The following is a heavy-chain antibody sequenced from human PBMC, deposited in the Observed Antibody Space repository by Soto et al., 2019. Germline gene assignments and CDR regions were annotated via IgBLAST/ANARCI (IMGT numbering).Heavy chain of an antibody. V-gene: IGHV4-31*01. CDR1: GGSITRGGYY. J-gene: IGHJ5*02. CDR3: ARDPAP. Sequence: QVQLQESGPGLVKPSETLSLTCTVSGGSITRGGYYWSWIRQHPGKGLEWIGYIYNSGTTYYNPPLTGLVTISVDPYKNQFSLKLTSVTAADTAVYYCARDPAPWGQGTLVPVSS. CDR2: IYNSGTT.